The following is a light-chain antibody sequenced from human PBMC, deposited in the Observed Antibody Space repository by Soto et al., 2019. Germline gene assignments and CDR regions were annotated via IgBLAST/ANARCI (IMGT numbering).Light chain of an antibody. J-gene: IGKJ5*01. CDR1: QSVSSN. Sequence: EIVMTQSPATLSVSPGERATLSCRASQSVSSNLAWYQQKPGQAPRLLIYGASTRATGIPARFSGSGSGTDSTPTISSQQSEDFAVYYCQQDNNWPPITFGQGTRLEIK. CDR3: QQDNNWPPIT. CDR2: GAS. V-gene: IGKV3-15*01.